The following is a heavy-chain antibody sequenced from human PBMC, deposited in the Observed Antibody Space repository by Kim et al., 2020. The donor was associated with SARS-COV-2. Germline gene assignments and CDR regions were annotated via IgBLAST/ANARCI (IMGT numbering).Heavy chain of an antibody. Sequence: VKGRFTISRNNSKNTLYLQMNSLRAEDTAVYYCAKEGLEQWLVQGHYFDYWGQGTLVTVSS. CDR3: AKEGLEQWLVQGHYFDY. V-gene: IGHV3-23*01. J-gene: IGHJ4*02. D-gene: IGHD6-19*01.